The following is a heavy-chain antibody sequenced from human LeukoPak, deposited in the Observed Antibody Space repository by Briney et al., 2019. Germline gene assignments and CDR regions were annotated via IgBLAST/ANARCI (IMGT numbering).Heavy chain of an antibody. Sequence: PSETLSLTCTVSGGSISSGSYYWSWIRQPAGKGLEWIGRIYSSGSTTYNPSLKSRLTMSVDTSKNQFSLKLTSMTAADTAIYYCARRAEYSYGWDVFDIWGQGTMVTVSS. CDR1: GGSISSGSYY. V-gene: IGHV4-61*02. CDR3: ARRAEYSYGWDVFDI. J-gene: IGHJ3*02. D-gene: IGHD5-18*01. CDR2: IYSSGST.